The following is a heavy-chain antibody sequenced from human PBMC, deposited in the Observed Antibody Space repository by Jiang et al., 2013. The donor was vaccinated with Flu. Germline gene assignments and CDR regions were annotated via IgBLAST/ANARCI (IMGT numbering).Heavy chain of an antibody. V-gene: IGHV1-69*04. CDR1: GGTFSSYA. J-gene: IGHJ6*02. D-gene: IGHD2-2*01. Sequence: EVKKPGSSVKVSCKASGGTFSSYAISWVRQAPGQGLEWMGGIIPILGIANYAQRFQGRVTITADKSTSTAYMELSSLRSEDTAVYYCAREYCSSTSCYAMWTSWYDGMDVWGQGTTVTVSS. CDR2: IIPILGIA. CDR3: AREYCSSTSCYAMWTSWYDGMDV.